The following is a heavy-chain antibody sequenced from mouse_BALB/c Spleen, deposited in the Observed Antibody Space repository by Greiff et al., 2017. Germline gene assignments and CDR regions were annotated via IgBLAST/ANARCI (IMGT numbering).Heavy chain of an antibody. Sequence: DVQLVESGGGLVQPGGSLRLSCATSGFTFTAYYMSWVRQPPGKALEWLGFIRHKANGYTTEYSASVKGRFTISRDTSQSILYLQMNTLRAEDSATYYCARDGGYDGSDWFAYWGQGTLVTVSA. CDR2: IRHKANGYTT. CDR3: ARDGGYDGSDWFAY. CDR1: GFTFTAYY. D-gene: IGHD2-14*01. V-gene: IGHV7-3*02. J-gene: IGHJ3*01.